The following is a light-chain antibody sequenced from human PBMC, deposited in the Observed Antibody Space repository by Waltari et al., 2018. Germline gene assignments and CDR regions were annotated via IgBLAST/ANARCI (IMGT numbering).Light chain of an antibody. V-gene: IGLV6-57*04. CDR2: DDD. CDR3: QSYDSNESVV. J-gene: IGLJ2*01. Sequence: FILTQPHSVSASPGKTVTISCTRSGGSIARNYVQWYQQRPGSAPTTLIYDDDQRPSGVPDRFSGSIDSSSNSASLTISELKTEDEADYYCQSYDSNESVVFGGGTKLTVL. CDR1: GGSIARNY.